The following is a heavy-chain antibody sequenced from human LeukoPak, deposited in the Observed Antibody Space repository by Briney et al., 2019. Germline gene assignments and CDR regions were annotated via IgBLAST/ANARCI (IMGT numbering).Heavy chain of an antibody. CDR3: AKDYVYYGSGNNPWLDP. CDR2: ISWNSGSI. J-gene: IGHJ5*02. V-gene: IGHV3-9*01. Sequence: AGRSLRLSCAASGFTFVDYAMHWVRHAPGKGLEWVSGISWNSGSISYADSVKGRFTISRDNAKNSLYVQMNSLRAEDTALYYCAKDYVYYGSGNNPWLDPWGQGTLVTVSS. D-gene: IGHD3-10*01. CDR1: GFTFVDYA.